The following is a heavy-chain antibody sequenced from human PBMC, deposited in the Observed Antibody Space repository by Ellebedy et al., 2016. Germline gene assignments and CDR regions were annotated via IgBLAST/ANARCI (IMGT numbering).Heavy chain of an antibody. J-gene: IGHJ4*02. CDR1: GYTFTSYY. Sequence: ASVKVSXXASGYTFTSYYMHWVRQAPGQGLEWMGIINPSGGSTSYAQKFQGRVTMTRDTSTSTVYMELSSLRSEDTAVYYCARTYYYDSSGYSSFDYWGQGTLVTVSS. D-gene: IGHD3-22*01. V-gene: IGHV1-46*03. CDR3: ARTYYYDSSGYSSFDY. CDR2: INPSGGST.